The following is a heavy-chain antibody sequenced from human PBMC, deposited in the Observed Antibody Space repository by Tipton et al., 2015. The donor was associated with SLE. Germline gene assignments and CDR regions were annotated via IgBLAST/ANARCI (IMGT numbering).Heavy chain of an antibody. Sequence: TLSLTCTVSGGSLSSGDYSWSWVRQPPGKGLEWIGHIFHTGSTRLNPSLESRVTMSVDTSKNQFSLKLSSVTAADTAIYYCARDRFGYNFFGPWGQGTLVTVSS. CDR3: ARDRFGYNFFGP. CDR1: GGSLSSGDYS. V-gene: IGHV4-61*08. J-gene: IGHJ5*02. D-gene: IGHD3-16*01. CDR2: IFHTGST.